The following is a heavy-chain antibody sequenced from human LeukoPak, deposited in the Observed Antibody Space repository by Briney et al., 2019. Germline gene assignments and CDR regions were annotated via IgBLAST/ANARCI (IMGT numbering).Heavy chain of an antibody. CDR3: PKDQALWFGELLNYYYYYYMDV. J-gene: IGHJ6*03. Sequence: GGSLRLSCAASGFTFSSYGMHWVRQAPGKGLEWVAFIRYDGSNKYYADSVKGRFTISRDNSKNTLYLQMNSLRAEDTAVYYCPKDQALWFGELLNYYYYYYMDVWGKGTTVTISS. CDR2: IRYDGSNK. V-gene: IGHV3-30*02. CDR1: GFTFSSYG. D-gene: IGHD3-10*01.